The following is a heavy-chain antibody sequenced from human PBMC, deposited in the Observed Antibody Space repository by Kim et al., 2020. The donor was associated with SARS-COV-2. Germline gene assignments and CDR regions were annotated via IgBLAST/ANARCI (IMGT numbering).Heavy chain of an antibody. J-gene: IGHJ4*02. D-gene: IGHD4-4*01. Sequence: TDYNPSLKSRVTISEDTSKNQFALKLSSVTAADTAVYYCAREDTRLTTAHWGQGTLVTVSS. CDR2: T. V-gene: IGHV4-31*02. CDR3: AREDTRLTTAH.